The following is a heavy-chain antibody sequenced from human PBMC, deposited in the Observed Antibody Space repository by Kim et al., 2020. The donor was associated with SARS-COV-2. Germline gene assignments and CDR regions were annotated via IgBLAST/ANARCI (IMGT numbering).Heavy chain of an antibody. CDR2: IYYSGST. CDR3: ARVDPVEMATIQPSGYFDY. CDR1: GGSISSGGYY. Sequence: SETLSLTCTVSGGSISSGGYYWSWIRQHPGKGLEWIGYIYYSGSTYYNPSLKSRVTISVDTSKNQFSLKLSSVTAADTAVYYCARVDPVEMATIQPSGYFDYWGQGTLVTVSS. D-gene: IGHD5-12*01. V-gene: IGHV4-31*03. J-gene: IGHJ4*02.